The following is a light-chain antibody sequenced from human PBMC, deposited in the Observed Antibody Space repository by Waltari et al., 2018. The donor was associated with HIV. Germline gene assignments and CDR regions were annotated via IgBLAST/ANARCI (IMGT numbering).Light chain of an antibody. CDR2: DVN. CDR1: SSDVGAYKY. J-gene: IGLJ2*01. CDR3: SSYADSDTPVV. Sequence: QSALTQPRSVSGSPGQSVTISCTGTSSDVGAYKYVSWYQQHPGKAPKILIYDVNERPSGVPDRFSGSKSANTASLTVSGLQGEDEADYYCSSYADSDTPVVFGGGTKLTVL. V-gene: IGLV2-11*01.